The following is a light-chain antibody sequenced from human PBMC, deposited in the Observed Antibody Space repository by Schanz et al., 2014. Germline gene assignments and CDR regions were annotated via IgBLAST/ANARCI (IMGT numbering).Light chain of an antibody. CDR2: DVS. Sequence: QSALTQPASVSGSPGQSITISCTGTGSDVGGYNYVSWYQQHPGKAPKLMIYDVSNRPSGVSDRFSGSKSGNTASLTISGLQAEDEADYYCSSYTGSSTQVFGGGTKLTVL. J-gene: IGLJ3*02. V-gene: IGLV2-14*03. CDR3: SSYTGSSTQV. CDR1: GSDVGGYNY.